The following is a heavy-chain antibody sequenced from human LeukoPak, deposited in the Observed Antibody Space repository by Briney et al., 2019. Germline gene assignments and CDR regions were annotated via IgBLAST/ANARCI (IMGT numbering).Heavy chain of an antibody. Sequence: GGSLRLSCAASGFTFGSYAMHWVRQAPGKGLEWVAVISKDGNTEYYADSVKGRFTISRDNFKKMLYLQVNTLRAEDTAVYYCATAPIAVGGESSFYYSMDVCGQGTTVTVSS. CDR3: ATAPIAVGGESSFYYSMDV. D-gene: IGHD6-19*01. CDR2: ISKDGNTE. J-gene: IGHJ6*02. CDR1: GFTFGSYA. V-gene: IGHV3-30-3*01.